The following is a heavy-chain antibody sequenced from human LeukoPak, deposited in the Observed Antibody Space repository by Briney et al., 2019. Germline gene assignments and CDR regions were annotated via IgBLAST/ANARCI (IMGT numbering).Heavy chain of an antibody. CDR1: GGSFTNYY. CDR2: VNHGGSA. D-gene: IGHD2-8*01. Sequence: SGTLSLTCAVDGGSFTNYYWSWIRQPPGKGLEWIGEVNHGGSANYNPSLKSRFTISVDTSKTQFSLHLTSVTAADTAVYYCARTKWGLYWYFDLWGPGTLVTVSS. J-gene: IGHJ2*01. CDR3: ARTKWGLYWYFDL. V-gene: IGHV4-34*01.